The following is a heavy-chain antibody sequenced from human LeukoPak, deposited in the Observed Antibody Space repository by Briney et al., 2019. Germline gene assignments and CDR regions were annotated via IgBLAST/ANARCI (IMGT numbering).Heavy chain of an antibody. V-gene: IGHV1-8*02. CDR2: MNPNSGNT. Sequence: VASVKVSCKASGYTFTNYYMHWVRQATGQGLEWMGWMNPNSGNTGYAQKFQGRVTMTRNTSISTAYMELSSLRSEDTAVYYCARNYDYVWGSYRSLGYWGQGTLVTVSS. J-gene: IGHJ4*02. CDR1: GYTFTNYY. CDR3: ARNYDYVWGSYRSLGY. D-gene: IGHD3-16*02.